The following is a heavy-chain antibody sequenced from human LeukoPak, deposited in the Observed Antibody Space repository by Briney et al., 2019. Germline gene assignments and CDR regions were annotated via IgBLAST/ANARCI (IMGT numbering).Heavy chain of an antibody. CDR3: ARVPYGDYHDY. Sequence: SETLSLTCTVSGGSISSYYWSWIRQPPGKGLEWIGYIYYSGSTYYNPSLKSRVTISVDRSKNQFSLKLSSVTAADTAVYYCARVPYGDYHDYWGQGTLVTVSS. V-gene: IGHV4-59*12. CDR2: IYYSGST. CDR1: GGSISSYY. D-gene: IGHD4-17*01. J-gene: IGHJ4*02.